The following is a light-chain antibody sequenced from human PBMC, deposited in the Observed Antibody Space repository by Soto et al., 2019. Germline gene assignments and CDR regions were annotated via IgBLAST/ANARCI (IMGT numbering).Light chain of an antibody. Sequence: QSVLTQPASVSGSPGRSVTISCTGTSTDVGDFNYVSWYQHLPGRAPKLIIYDDTNRPSGISYRFSASKSGRTASLTISGLQAEDEADYYCSSYSSSTTHVVFGGGTKVTVL. V-gene: IGLV2-14*03. CDR3: SSYSSSTTHVV. J-gene: IGLJ2*01. CDR2: DDT. CDR1: STDVGDFNY.